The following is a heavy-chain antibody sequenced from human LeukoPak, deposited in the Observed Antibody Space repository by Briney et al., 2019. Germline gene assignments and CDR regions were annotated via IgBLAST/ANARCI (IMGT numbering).Heavy chain of an antibody. V-gene: IGHV4-34*01. CDR2: INHSGST. CDR3: ARSTSDIVVVPAATNNWFDP. CDR1: GGSFSGYY. D-gene: IGHD2-2*01. J-gene: IGHJ5*02. Sequence: PSETLSLTCAVYGGSFSGYYWSWIRQPPGKGLEWIGEINHSGSTNYNPSLKSRVTISVDTSKNQFSLKLSSVTAADTAVYYCARSTSDIVVVPAATNNWFDPWGQGTLVTVSS.